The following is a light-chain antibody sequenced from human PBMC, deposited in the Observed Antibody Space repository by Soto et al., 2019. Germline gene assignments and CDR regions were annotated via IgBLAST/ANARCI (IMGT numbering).Light chain of an antibody. CDR1: QSVSSNY. J-gene: IGKJ4*01. CDR3: QQYGNSPLT. CDR2: GAS. Sequence: EVVLTQSPGTLSLSPGERATLSCRASQSVSSNYLAWYQQKPGQAPRLLIYGASSRATGIPDRFSGSGSGTDFTLTIRRLEPEDFAVYYCQQYGNSPLTFGGGTKVEIK. V-gene: IGKV3-20*01.